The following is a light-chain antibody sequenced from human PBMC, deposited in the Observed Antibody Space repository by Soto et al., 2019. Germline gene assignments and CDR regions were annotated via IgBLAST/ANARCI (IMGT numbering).Light chain of an antibody. V-gene: IGKV1-27*01. Sequence: DVQMTQSPSSLSASVGDRVTITCRASQGIAPYLAWFQQKPGKVPRLLIYATSTLQSGVPSRFSGSGSGTDFTLTISRLQPGDVATYYCQKYNSAPLTFGGGTKVEIK. CDR2: ATS. J-gene: IGKJ4*01. CDR1: QGIAPY. CDR3: QKYNSAPLT.